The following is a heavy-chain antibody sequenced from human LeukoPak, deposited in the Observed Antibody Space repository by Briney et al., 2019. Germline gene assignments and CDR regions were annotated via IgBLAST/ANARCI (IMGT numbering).Heavy chain of an antibody. CDR1: GFTFSSYW. D-gene: IGHD6-13*01. CDR2: ITQDGSDK. Sequence: PGGSLRLSCAASGFTFSSYWMSWVRQAPGKGLEWVAKITQDGSDKYYVGSVKGRFTVSRDNAQNSLYLQMNSLRAEDTAIYYCARKWSSSWSSFDYWGQGTLVTVSS. CDR3: ARKWSSSWSSFDY. J-gene: IGHJ4*02. V-gene: IGHV3-7*05.